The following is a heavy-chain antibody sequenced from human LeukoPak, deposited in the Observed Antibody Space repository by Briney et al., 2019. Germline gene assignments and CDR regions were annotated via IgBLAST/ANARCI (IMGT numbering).Heavy chain of an antibody. J-gene: IGHJ4*02. CDR3: ARWRTARTGFDY. Sequence: SETLSLTCTVSGGSISSYYWGWIRQPPGKGLEWIGSIYYSGSPYYNPSLKSRVTISVDTSKNQFSLKVISVTAADTAVYYCARWRTARTGFDYWGQGTLVTVSP. CDR1: GGSISSYY. D-gene: IGHD3/OR15-3a*01. V-gene: IGHV4-39*01. CDR2: IYYSGSP.